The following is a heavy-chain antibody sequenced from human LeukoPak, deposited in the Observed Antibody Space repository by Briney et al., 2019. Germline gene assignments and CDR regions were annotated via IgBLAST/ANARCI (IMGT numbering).Heavy chain of an antibody. CDR3: ARDLRNIVVVVAASRYNGMDV. CDR1: GYTFTGYY. D-gene: IGHD2-15*01. V-gene: IGHV1-2*02. Sequence: ASVPVSCKASGYTFTGYYMHWVRQAPGQGLEWMGWINPNSGGTNYAQKFQGRVTMTRDTSISTAYMELSRLRSDDTAVYYCARDLRNIVVVVAASRYNGMDVWGQGTTVTVSS. J-gene: IGHJ6*02. CDR2: INPNSGGT.